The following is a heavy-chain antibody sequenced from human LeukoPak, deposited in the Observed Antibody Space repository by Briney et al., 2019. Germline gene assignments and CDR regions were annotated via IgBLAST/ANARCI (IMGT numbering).Heavy chain of an antibody. D-gene: IGHD2-2*01. CDR1: GFTVSSNS. J-gene: IGHJ5*02. CDR3: ARHGRVRMTVGYCSSTSCPGANWFDP. V-gene: IGHV3-53*01. Sequence: GGSLRLSCAASGFTVSSNSMSWVRQAPGKGLEWVSVIYSGGSTYYADSVKGRFTISRDNSKNTLYLQMNSLRAEDTAVYYCARHGRVRMTVGYCSSTSCPGANWFDPWGQGTLVTVSS. CDR2: IYSGGST.